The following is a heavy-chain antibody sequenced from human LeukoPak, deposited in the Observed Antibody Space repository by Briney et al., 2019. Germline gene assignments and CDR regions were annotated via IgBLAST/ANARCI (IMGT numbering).Heavy chain of an antibody. CDR3: ATVDKSKWVAYSLDY. Sequence: ASVKVSCRVSGYTLSELSMHWVRQAPGKGLEWMGGLDLEHGKTIYAQKFQGRVTMTEDASTDTAYLEVRSLKSEDAAVYYCATVDKSKWVAYSLDYWGQGTLVIVTS. V-gene: IGHV1-24*01. CDR2: LDLEHGKT. D-gene: IGHD1-26*01. CDR1: GYTLSELS. J-gene: IGHJ4*02.